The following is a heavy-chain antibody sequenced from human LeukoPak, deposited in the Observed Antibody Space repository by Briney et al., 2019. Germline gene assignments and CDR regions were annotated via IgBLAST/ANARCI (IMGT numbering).Heavy chain of an antibody. J-gene: IGHJ4*02. CDR3: ARAVGWLRPFDY. CDR2: IYYSGST. CDR1: GGSISSYY. D-gene: IGHD5-12*01. V-gene: IGHV4-59*01. Sequence: SETLSLTCTVSGGSISSYYWSWTRQPPGKGLEWIGYIYYSGSTNYNPSLKSRVTISVDTSKNQFSLKLSSVTAADTAVYYCARAVGWLRPFDYWGQGTLDTVSS.